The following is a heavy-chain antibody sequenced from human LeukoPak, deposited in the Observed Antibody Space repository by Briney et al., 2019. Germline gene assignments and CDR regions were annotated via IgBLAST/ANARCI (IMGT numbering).Heavy chain of an antibody. J-gene: IGHJ4*02. CDR3: ARDAVATASQ. CDR2: ISAYNGYT. CDR1: VCTFANCG. D-gene: IGHD2-15*01. V-gene: IGHV1-18*04. Sequence: ASVKVSCKASVCTFANCGFNWVRQAPGQGLEWMGWISAYNGYTKYAQNFQGRVTLTTDTSTTTTYMEVMNLRSDDTAMYYCARDAVATASQWGQGTLVTVSS.